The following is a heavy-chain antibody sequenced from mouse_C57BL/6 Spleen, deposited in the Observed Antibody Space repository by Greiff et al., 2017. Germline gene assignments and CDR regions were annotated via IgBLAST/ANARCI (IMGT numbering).Heavy chain of an antibody. CDR1: GFTFSSYG. D-gene: IGHD3-2*02. CDR3: AGEEDSSGYSWFAD. CDR2: ISSGGSYT. Sequence: EVQLKESGGDLVKPGGSLKLSCAASGFTFSSYGMHWVRQTPDKRLEWVATISSGGSYTYYPDTVKGRFTISRDNAKNTLYLQMSSRKSEDTAMYYCAGEEDSSGYSWFADWGQGTLVTVSA. V-gene: IGHV5-6*01. J-gene: IGHJ3*01.